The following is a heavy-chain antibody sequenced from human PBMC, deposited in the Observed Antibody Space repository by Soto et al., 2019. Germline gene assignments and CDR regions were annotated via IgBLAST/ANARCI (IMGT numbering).Heavy chain of an antibody. V-gene: IGHV3-23*01. CDR2: ISGSGGST. CDR1: GFTFSSYA. J-gene: IGHJ4*02. D-gene: IGHD2-15*01. Sequence: EVQLLESGGGLVQPGGSLRLSCAASGFTFSSYAMSWVRQAPGKGLEWVSAISGSGGSTYYADSVKGRFTISRDNSKNTLYLQMNSLRAEDTAVYYCAKDPRVGCSGGSCYPTLVYFDYWGQGTLVTVSS. CDR3: AKDPRVGCSGGSCYPTLVYFDY.